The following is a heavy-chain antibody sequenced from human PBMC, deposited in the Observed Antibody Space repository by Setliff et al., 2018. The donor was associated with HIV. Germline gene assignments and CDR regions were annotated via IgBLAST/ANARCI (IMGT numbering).Heavy chain of an antibody. CDR2: IYSNGRT. J-gene: IGHJ4*01. V-gene: IGHV4-61*02. CDR1: GGSITSGSYY. CDR3: ARGSYTVRIDY. Sequence: PSETLSLTCTVSGGSITSGSYYWSWIRQPAGKGLEWIGRIYSNGRTTHNPSLKSRVTISRDTSENQFSLRLSSVTAADTAVYYCARGSYTVRIDYWG. D-gene: IGHD3-10*01.